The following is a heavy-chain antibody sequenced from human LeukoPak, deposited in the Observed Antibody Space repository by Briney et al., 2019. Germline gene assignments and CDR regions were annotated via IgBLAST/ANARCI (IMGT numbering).Heavy chain of an antibody. V-gene: IGHV3-30*04. J-gene: IGHJ4*02. CDR1: GFIFSSCA. CDR2: ISHDGTIE. CDR3: ARGRPHGNDY. Sequence: QPGGSLRLSCVASGFIFSSCAMYWVRQAPGKGLEWVAVISHDGTIEYYTDSVKGRFTISRDNSKNRLYLQMNSLRAEDTAVYYCARGRPHGNDYWGQGTLVTVSS. D-gene: IGHD4-23*01.